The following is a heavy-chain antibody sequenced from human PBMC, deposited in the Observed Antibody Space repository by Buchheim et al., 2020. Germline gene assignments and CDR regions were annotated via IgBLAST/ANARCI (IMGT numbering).Heavy chain of an antibody. CDR2: ISNSGST. D-gene: IGHD6-6*01. Sequence: QVQLQESGPGLVKPSETLSLSCTVSGVSISSYYWGWIRQPPGKGLEWIAYISNSGSTHYNPSLKSRVTISLDTSKNQFSLTLSSVTAADTAVYYCARRGSSSSIDYWGQGTL. V-gene: IGHV4-59*01. CDR3: ARRGSSSSIDY. CDR1: GVSISSYY. J-gene: IGHJ4*02.